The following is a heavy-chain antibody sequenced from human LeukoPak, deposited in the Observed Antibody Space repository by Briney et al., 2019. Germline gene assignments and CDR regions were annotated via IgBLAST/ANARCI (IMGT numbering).Heavy chain of an antibody. V-gene: IGHV4-59*08. CDR2: IYYSGST. D-gene: IGHD3-22*01. Sequence: SETPSLTCTVSGGSISSYYWSWIRQPPGKGLEWIGYIYYSGSTNYNPSLKSRVTISVDTSKNQFSQKLSSVTAADTAVYYCARTGYYSDPFDYWGQGTLVTVSS. CDR3: ARTGYYSDPFDY. J-gene: IGHJ4*02. CDR1: GGSISSYY.